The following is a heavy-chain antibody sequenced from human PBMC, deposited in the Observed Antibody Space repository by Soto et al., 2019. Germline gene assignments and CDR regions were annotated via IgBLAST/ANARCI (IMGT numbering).Heavy chain of an antibody. CDR3: AKDRIAVAGGRLFDY. J-gene: IGHJ4*02. Sequence: EVQLLESGGGLVQPGGSLRLSCAASGFTFSSYVMSWVRQAPGKGLEWVSAVSGSGGSTYYADSVKGRFTISRDNSKNTLYLQMNSLRAEDTAVYYCAKDRIAVAGGRLFDYWGQGTLVTVSS. V-gene: IGHV3-23*01. D-gene: IGHD6-19*01. CDR2: VSGSGGST. CDR1: GFTFSSYV.